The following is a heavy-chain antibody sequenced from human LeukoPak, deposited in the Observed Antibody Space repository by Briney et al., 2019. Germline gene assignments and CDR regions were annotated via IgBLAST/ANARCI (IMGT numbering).Heavy chain of an antibody. Sequence: ASVKASCKASGYTFTSYAMNWVRQAPGQGLEWMGWINTNTGNPTYAQGFTGRFVFSLDTSVSTAYLQISSLKAEDTAVYYCARERSITGTTSYYFDYWGQGTLVTVSS. CDR1: GYTFTSYA. J-gene: IGHJ4*02. CDR2: INTNTGNP. D-gene: IGHD1-20*01. CDR3: ARERSITGTTSYYFDY. V-gene: IGHV7-4-1*02.